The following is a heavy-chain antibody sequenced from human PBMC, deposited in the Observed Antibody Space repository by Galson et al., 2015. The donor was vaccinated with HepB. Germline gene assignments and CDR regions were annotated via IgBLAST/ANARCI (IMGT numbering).Heavy chain of an antibody. CDR3: AREIRSGSFKRDYYYGMDA. J-gene: IGHJ6*02. CDR2: VIPSYGTG. V-gene: IGHV1-69*13. Sequence: SVKVSCKASGGTFSRNAISWVRQAPGQGLEWMGVVIPSYGTGSYAQRFLGRVAITADESTSTVYMELSSLRSEDTAVYYCAREIRSGSFKRDYYYGMDAWGQGTTVTVSS. D-gene: IGHD1-26*01. CDR1: GGTFSRNA.